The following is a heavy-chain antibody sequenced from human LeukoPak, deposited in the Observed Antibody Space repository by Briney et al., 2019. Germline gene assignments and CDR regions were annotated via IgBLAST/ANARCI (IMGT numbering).Heavy chain of an antibody. D-gene: IGHD5-12*01. CDR3: ATPVRYSGYDAESRGYYFDY. CDR2: FDPEDGET. V-gene: IGHV1-24*01. J-gene: IGHJ4*02. CDR1: GYTLTELS. Sequence: ASVKVSCKVSGYTLTELSTHWVRQAPGKGLEWMGGFDPEDGETIYAQKFQGRVTMTDTAYMELSSLRSEDTAVYYCATPVRYSGYDAESRGYYFDYWGQGTLVTVSS.